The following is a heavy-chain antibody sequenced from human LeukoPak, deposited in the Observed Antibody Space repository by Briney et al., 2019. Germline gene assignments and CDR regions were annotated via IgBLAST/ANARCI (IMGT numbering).Heavy chain of an antibody. Sequence: GGSLRPSCAASGFTFSDYYMSWIRQARGEGLEWGSYISSSGSNIYYADSVKGRFTISRDNAKNSLYLQMNSLRAEDTAVYYCARGSEVGDGSGLDYWGQGTLVTVSS. V-gene: IGHV3-11*01. CDR2: ISSSGSNI. CDR3: ARGSEVGDGSGLDY. D-gene: IGHD1-26*01. J-gene: IGHJ4*02. CDR1: GFTFSDYY.